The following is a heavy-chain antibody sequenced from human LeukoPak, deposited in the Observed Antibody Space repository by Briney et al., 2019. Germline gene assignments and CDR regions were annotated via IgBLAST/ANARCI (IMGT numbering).Heavy chain of an antibody. J-gene: IGHJ4*02. CDR2: ISPYNGNT. CDR1: GYTFTNYG. D-gene: IGHD6-13*01. CDR3: ARDGSSSWYAY. V-gene: IGHV1-18*01. Sequence: ASVKVSCKASGYTFTNYGINWVRQAPGQGLEWMGWISPYNGNTNYAQKLQGRVTMTADTSTSTAYMDLRSLSSDDTAVYYCARDGSSSWYAYWGQGALVTVSS.